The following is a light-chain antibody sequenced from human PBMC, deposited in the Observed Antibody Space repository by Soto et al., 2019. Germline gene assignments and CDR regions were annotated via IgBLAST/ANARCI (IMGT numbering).Light chain of an antibody. CDR3: QQYYSTPPT. CDR2: WAS. Sequence: DIVMTQSPDSLAVSLGERATINCKSSQSVLYRPNSSNYLAWYRQKPGQPPELLIYWASARASGVPDRFSGSGSGTDFTLTISSLQAEDVAVYYCQQYYSTPPTFGQGTKVEVK. CDR1: QSVLYRPNSSNY. V-gene: IGKV4-1*01. J-gene: IGKJ1*01.